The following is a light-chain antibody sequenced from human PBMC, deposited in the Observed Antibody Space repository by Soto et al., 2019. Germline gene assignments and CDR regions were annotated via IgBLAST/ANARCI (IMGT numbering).Light chain of an antibody. Sequence: DIQMTQSPSSVSASVGDRFTLTCRASQGIGDRLAWYQQKPGKVPQLLIYFASTLGSGVPSRFSGSGSGTDFILTINTLQADDFATYYCLHTYSFPRTFGQGTKVDIK. J-gene: IGKJ1*01. CDR1: QGIGDR. CDR2: FAS. CDR3: LHTYSFPRT. V-gene: IGKV1-12*01.